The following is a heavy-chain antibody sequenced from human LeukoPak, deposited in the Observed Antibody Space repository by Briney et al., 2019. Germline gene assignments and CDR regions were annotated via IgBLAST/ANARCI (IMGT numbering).Heavy chain of an antibody. J-gene: IGHJ6*03. Sequence: ASVKVSCKASGYTFTSYDINWVRQATGQGLEWMGWMNPNSGNTGYAQKFQGRVTMTRNTSTSTAYMELSSLRSEDTAVYYCARENCSGGSCQYYYYYYMDVWGKGTTVTVSS. CDR2: MNPNSGNT. D-gene: IGHD2-15*01. V-gene: IGHV1-8*01. CDR1: GYTFTSYD. CDR3: ARENCSGGSCQYYYYYYMDV.